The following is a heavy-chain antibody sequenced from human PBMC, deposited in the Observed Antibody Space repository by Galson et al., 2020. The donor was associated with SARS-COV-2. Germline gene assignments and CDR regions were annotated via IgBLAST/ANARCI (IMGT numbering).Heavy chain of an antibody. Sequence: SETLSLTCTVSGGSISSGGYYWRWIRQQPGKGLEWIGYIYYSGSTYYNPSLKSRVTISVDTSKNQFSLKLSSVTAADTAVYYCARAFEAYGMDVWGQGTTVTVSS. CDR2: IYYSGST. CDR1: GGSISSGGYY. V-gene: IGHV4-31*03. CDR3: ARAFEAYGMDV. J-gene: IGHJ6*02.